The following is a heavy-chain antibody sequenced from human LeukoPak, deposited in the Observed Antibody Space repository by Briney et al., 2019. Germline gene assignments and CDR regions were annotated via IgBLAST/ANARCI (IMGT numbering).Heavy chain of an antibody. CDR2: ISWNSGSI. Sequence: GGSLRLSCAASGFTFDDYAMHWVRQAPGKSLEWVSGISWNSGSIGYADSVKGRFTISRDNAKNSLYLQMNSLRAEDTAVYYCAELGITMIGGVWGKGTTVTISS. J-gene: IGHJ6*04. V-gene: IGHV3-9*01. CDR1: GFTFDDYA. CDR3: AELGITMIGGV. D-gene: IGHD3-10*02.